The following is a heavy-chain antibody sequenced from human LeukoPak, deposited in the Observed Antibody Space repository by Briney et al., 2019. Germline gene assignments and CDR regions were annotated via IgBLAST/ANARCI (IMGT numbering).Heavy chain of an antibody. V-gene: IGHV3-33*01. CDR2: IWYDGSDK. J-gene: IGHJ4*02. CDR1: GFTFSTYG. CDR3: ARDSNSSGYVPSDY. Sequence: SGRSLRLSCAASGFTFSTYGMNWVRQAPGKGLEWVTIIWYDGSDKYYADSVKGRFTASRDNPKNTMYLQMNSLRDEDTAVYYCARDSNSSGYVPSDYWGQGTLVTVSS. D-gene: IGHD3-22*01.